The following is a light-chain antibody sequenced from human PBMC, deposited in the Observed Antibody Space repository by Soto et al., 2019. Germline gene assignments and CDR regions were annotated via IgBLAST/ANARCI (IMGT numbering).Light chain of an antibody. CDR3: QQYNSYST. CDR2: DAS. V-gene: IGKV1-5*01. Sequence: DIQMPQSPSTLSSSVGDRVTITCRASQSINSWLAWYQQKPGKAPKLLIYDASSLESGVPSRFSGSGSGTEFTLTISSLQPDDFATYYCQQYNSYSTFGQGTKVDIK. J-gene: IGKJ1*01. CDR1: QSINSW.